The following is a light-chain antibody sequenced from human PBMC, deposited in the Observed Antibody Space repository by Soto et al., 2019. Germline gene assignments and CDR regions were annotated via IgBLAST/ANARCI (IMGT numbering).Light chain of an antibody. V-gene: IGKV2-28*01. Sequence: DIVMTQSPLSLPVTPGEPASISCRSSQSLLHSNGYNYLDWYLQKPGQSPQLLIYLGSNRASGVPDRFSGSGSGTDFTLKISRVEAEDVGVYYCVQARTFGPGTKVDIK. CDR2: LGS. J-gene: IGKJ3*01. CDR3: VQART. CDR1: QSLLHSNGYNY.